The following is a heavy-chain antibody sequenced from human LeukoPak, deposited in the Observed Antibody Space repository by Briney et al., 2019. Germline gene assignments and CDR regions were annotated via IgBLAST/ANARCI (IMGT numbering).Heavy chain of an antibody. V-gene: IGHV3-21*01. D-gene: IGHD3-10*02. CDR1: GFTFSIYS. J-gene: IGHJ6*04. Sequence: GGPLRLSCAASGFTFSIYSMNWVRQAPGKGLEWVSSISSSSSYTYYADSVKGRFTISRDNAKNSLYLQMNSLRAEDTAVYYCAELGITMIGGVWGKGTTVTISS. CDR2: ISSSSSYT. CDR3: AELGITMIGGV.